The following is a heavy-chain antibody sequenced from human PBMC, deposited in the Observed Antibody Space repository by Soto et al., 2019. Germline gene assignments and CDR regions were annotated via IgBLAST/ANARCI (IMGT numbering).Heavy chain of an antibody. J-gene: IGHJ4*02. D-gene: IGHD2-21*02. CDR3: ARQPSTVVTPGAFDY. Sequence: QVQLQQWGAGLLKPSETLSLTCAVYGGSFSGYYWSWIRQPPGKGLEWIGEINHSGSTNYNPSLKSRVTISVDTSKNQCSLKLSSVTAADTAVYYCARQPSTVVTPGAFDYWGQGTLVTVSS. CDR2: INHSGST. V-gene: IGHV4-34*01. CDR1: GGSFSGYY.